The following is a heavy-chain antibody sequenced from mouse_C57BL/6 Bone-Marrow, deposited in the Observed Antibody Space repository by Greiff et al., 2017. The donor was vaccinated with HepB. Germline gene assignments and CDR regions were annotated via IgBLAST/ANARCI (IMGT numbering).Heavy chain of an antibody. CDR2: IRSKSNNYAT. CDR1: GFSFNTYA. CDR3: VRQNYGRRGAMDY. D-gene: IGHD1-1*01. J-gene: IGHJ4*01. V-gene: IGHV10-1*01. Sequence: DAGGGLVPPNGSLKLSCAASGFSFNTYAMNWVRQAPGKGLEWVARIRSKSNNYATSYADSVKDRFTISRGDSESMLYLQMNNLKTEDTAMYYCVRQNYGRRGAMDYWGQGTSVTVSS.